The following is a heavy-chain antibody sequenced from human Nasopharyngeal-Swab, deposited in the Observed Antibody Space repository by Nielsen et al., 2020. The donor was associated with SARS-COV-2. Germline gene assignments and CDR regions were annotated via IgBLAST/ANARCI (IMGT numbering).Heavy chain of an antibody. Sequence: GGSLRLSCVASGFTLSTYSMNWVRQAPGKGLEWVSSISSSSGSIFYADSVKGRFTISRDNAKNSLYLQMDSLRVEDTAVYYCANLLVWGQGTMVTVSS. V-gene: IGHV3-21*01. CDR1: GFTLSTYS. CDR2: ISSSSGSI. J-gene: IGHJ3*01. CDR3: ANLLV.